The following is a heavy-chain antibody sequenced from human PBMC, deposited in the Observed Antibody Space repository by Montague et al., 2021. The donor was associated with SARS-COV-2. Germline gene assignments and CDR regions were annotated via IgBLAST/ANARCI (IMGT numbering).Heavy chain of an antibody. D-gene: IGHD3-22*01. J-gene: IGHJ3*02. CDR1: GGSISSSNYY. CDR3: ASPTYYYDSSGSDAFDI. V-gene: IGHV4-39*01. Sequence: SETLSLTCTVSGGSISSSNYYWGWIRQPPGKGLEWIRSIYYSGSTYYNLSLKSRVTISVDTSKNQLSLNLSSVTAADTAVYYCASPTYYYDSSGSDAFDIWGQGTMVTVSS. CDR2: IYYSGST.